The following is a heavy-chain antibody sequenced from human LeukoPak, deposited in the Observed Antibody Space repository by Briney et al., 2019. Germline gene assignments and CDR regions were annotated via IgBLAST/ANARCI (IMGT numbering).Heavy chain of an antibody. CDR1: GGSISSGGYY. D-gene: IGHD3-22*01. V-gene: IGHV4-31*03. Sequence: PSQTLSLTCTVSGGSISSGGYYWSWIRQHPGKGLDWIGHIYYSGSTYYNPSLKSRITISVDTSKNQFSLKLSSVTAADTAVYYCARTGTRGYYYDSSGYYAFDIWDQGTMVTVSS. CDR3: ARTGTRGYYYDSSGYYAFDI. CDR2: IYYSGST. J-gene: IGHJ3*02.